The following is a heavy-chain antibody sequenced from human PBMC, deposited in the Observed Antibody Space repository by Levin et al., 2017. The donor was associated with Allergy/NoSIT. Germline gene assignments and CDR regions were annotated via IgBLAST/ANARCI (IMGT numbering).Heavy chain of an antibody. D-gene: IGHD1-1*01. CDR2: IYYSGST. J-gene: IGHJ4*02. CDR3: ASARYGMGLQLAFDY. V-gene: IGHV4-59*01. Sequence: NSSETLSLTCTVSGGSISSYYWSWIRQPPGKGLEWIGYIYYSGSTNYNPSLKSRVTISVDTSKNQFSLKLSSVTAADTAVYYCASARYGMGLQLAFDYWGQGTLVTVSS. CDR1: GGSISSYY.